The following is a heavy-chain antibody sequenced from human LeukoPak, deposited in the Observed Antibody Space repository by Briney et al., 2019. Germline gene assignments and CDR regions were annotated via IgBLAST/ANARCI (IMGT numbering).Heavy chain of an antibody. CDR3: ARDRQAAQFDY. Sequence: GGSLRLSCAASGLTFSSYVMSRVRQAPGKGLEWVSGINDGGGYTYYADSVKGRFTISRDNAKNSLYLQMNSLRAEDTAVYYCARDRQAAQFDYWGQGTLVTVSS. D-gene: IGHD2-15*01. CDR1: GLTFSSYV. V-gene: IGHV3-23*01. CDR2: INDGGGYT. J-gene: IGHJ4*02.